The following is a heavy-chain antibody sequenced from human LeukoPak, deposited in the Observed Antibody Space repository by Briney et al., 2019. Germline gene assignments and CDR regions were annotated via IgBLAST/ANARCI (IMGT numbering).Heavy chain of an antibody. Sequence: GGSLRLSCAASGFTFSSYSMNWVRQAPGKGLEWVSSISSSSSYIYYADSVKGRFTISRDNAKNSLYLQMNSLRAKDTAVYYCARARMKGFDYWGQGTLVTVSS. CDR3: ARARMKGFDY. CDR1: GFTFSSYS. J-gene: IGHJ4*02. V-gene: IGHV3-21*01. CDR2: ISSSSSYI.